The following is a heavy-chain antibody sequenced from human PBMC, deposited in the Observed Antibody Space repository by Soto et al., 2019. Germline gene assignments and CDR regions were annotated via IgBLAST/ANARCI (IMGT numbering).Heavy chain of an antibody. V-gene: IGHV2-5*02. CDR3: AHTLVPGPNRWFDP. CDR1: GFSLSTSGMG. Sequence: GSGPTLVNPTQTLTLTCTFSGFSLSTSGMGVAWIRQPPGKALEWLALIYWDDDKRYSPSLKSRLTITKDTSKNQVVLTMTNMDPVDTATYYCAHTLVPGPNRWFDPWGQGTLVTVSS. CDR2: IYWDDDK. D-gene: IGHD2-2*01. J-gene: IGHJ5*02.